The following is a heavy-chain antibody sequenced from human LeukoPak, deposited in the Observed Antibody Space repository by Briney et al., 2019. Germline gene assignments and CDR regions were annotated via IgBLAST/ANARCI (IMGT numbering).Heavy chain of an antibody. CDR3: AREPTPVTTAFDY. CDR2: ISSSSSYI. J-gene: IGHJ4*02. D-gene: IGHD4-17*01. V-gene: IGHV3-21*01. Sequence: PGGSLRLSCAASGFTFSSYSMNSVRQAPGKGLESVSSISSSSSYIYYADSVKGRFTISRDNAKNSLYLQMNSLRAEDTAVYYCAREPTPVTTAFDYWGQGTLVTVSS. CDR1: GFTFSSYS.